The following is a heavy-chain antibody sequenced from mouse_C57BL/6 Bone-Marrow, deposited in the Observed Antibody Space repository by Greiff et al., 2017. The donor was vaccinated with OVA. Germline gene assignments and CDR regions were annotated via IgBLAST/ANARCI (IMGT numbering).Heavy chain of an antibody. V-gene: IGHV14-3*01. Sequence: VQLKESVAELVRPGASVKLSCTASGFNIKNTYMHWVKQRPEQGLEWIGRIDPANGNTKYAPKFQGKATITADTSSNTAYLQLSSLTSEDTAIYYCVSTVVEGNYAMDYWGQGTSVTVSS. CDR1: GFNIKNTY. CDR2: IDPANGNT. D-gene: IGHD1-1*01. CDR3: VSTVVEGNYAMDY. J-gene: IGHJ4*01.